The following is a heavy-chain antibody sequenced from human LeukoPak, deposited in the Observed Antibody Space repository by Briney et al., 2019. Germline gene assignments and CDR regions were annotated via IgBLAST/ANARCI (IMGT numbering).Heavy chain of an antibody. J-gene: IGHJ4*02. CDR1: GGSISSSSYY. Sequence: SETLSLTCTVSGGSISSSSYYWGWIRQPPGKGLEWIGSVYYSGTTYYNPSLKSRVTISVDTSKNQFSLKLSSVTAADTAVYYCARDTYYYDSSGYRTYYFDYWGQGTLVTVSS. V-gene: IGHV4-39*02. CDR2: VYYSGTT. CDR3: ARDTYYYDSSGYRTYYFDY. D-gene: IGHD3-22*01.